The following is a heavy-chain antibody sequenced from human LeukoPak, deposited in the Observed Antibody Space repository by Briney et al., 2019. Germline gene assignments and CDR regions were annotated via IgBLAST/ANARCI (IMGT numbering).Heavy chain of an antibody. CDR1: GFTVTVNY. J-gene: IGHJ4*02. Sequence: AGGSLRLSCAVSGFTVTVNYMSWVRQAPGKGLEWVSIIYKSGTISYADSVKGRFIISRDSSTNTLSLQMTSLRAEDTAVYYCAADFYTSYHLGYWAQGTLVTVSS. CDR3: AADFYTSYHLGY. D-gene: IGHD3-16*01. CDR2: IYKSGTI. V-gene: IGHV3-66*01.